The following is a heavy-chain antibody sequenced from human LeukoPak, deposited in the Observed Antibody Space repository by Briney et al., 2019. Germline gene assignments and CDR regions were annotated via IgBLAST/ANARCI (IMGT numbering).Heavy chain of an antibody. CDR3: ARVDSSGYSYYFDY. V-gene: IGHV3-21*01. CDR2: ISSSSSYI. Sequence: GGSLRLSCAASGFTFSSSSMNSVRQAPGKGLEWVSSISSSSSYIYYADSVKGRFTISRDNAKNSLYLQMNSLRAEDTAVYYCARVDSSGYSYYFDYWGQGTLVTVSS. CDR1: GFTFSSSS. J-gene: IGHJ4*02. D-gene: IGHD3-22*01.